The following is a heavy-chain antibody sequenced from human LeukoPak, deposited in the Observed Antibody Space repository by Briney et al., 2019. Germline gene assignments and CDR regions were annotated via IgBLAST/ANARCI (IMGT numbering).Heavy chain of an antibody. J-gene: IGHJ2*01. V-gene: IGHV4-4*09. D-gene: IGHD3-3*01. CDR3: AGQYYDFWSGYYSGWYFDL. CDR2: IYTSGST. CDR1: GGSISSYY. Sequence: SETLSLTCTVSGGSISSYYWSWIRQPPGKGLEWIGYIYTSGSTNYNPSLKSRVTISVDTSKTQSSLKLSSVTAADTAVYYCAGQYYDFWSGYYSGWYFDLWGRGTLVTVSS.